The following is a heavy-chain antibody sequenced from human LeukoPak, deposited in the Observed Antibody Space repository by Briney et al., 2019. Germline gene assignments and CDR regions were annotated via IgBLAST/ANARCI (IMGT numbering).Heavy chain of an antibody. D-gene: IGHD6-19*01. CDR2: IIPIFGTA. CDR3: ARAGPYSSGWSEDAFDI. V-gene: IGHV1-69*05. J-gene: IGHJ3*02. Sequence: GASVKVSCKASGGTFSSYAISWVRQAPGQGLEWMGGIIPIFGTANYAQKFQGRVTVTTDTSTSTAYMELRSLRSDDTAVYYCARAGPYSSGWSEDAFDIWGQGTMVTVSS. CDR1: GGTFSSYA.